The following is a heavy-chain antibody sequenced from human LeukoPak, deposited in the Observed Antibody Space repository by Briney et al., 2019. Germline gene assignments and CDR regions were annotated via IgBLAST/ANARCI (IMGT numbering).Heavy chain of an antibody. CDR2: ISAYNGNT. V-gene: IGHV1-18*01. CDR1: GYTFTSYG. D-gene: IGHD3-10*01. CDR3: ASGKLGYYYGSGSFRAPVADDAFDI. J-gene: IGHJ3*02. Sequence: ASVKVSCKASGYTFTSYGISWVRQAPGQGLEWKGWISAYNGNTNYAQKLQGRVTMTTDTSTSTAYMELRSLRSDDTAVYYCASGKLGYYYGSGSFRAPVADDAFDIWGQGTMVTVSS.